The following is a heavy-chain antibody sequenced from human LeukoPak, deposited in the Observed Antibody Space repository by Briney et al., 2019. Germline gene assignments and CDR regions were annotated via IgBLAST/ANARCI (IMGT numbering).Heavy chain of an antibody. Sequence: SGGSLRLSCAASGFTFSSYAMSWVRQAPGKGLEWVSAICGSGGSTYYAGSVKGRFTISRDNSKNTLYLQMNSLRAEDTAVYYCAKGPEVVVPASDFDYWGQGTLVTVSS. V-gene: IGHV3-23*01. CDR3: AKGPEVVVPASDFDY. J-gene: IGHJ4*02. CDR2: ICGSGGST. D-gene: IGHD2-2*01. CDR1: GFTFSSYA.